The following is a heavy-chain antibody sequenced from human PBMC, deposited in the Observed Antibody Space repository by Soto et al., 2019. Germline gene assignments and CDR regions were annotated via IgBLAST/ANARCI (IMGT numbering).Heavy chain of an antibody. CDR2: ISAYNGNT. CDR1: GYMFASYG. J-gene: IGHJ6*02. V-gene: IGHV1-18*01. Sequence: ASVKVSCKDSGYMFASYGISWVRQAPGQGLEWMGWISAYNGNTNYAQKLQGRVTMSTDTSTSTAYMELRSLRSDDTAVYYCGRSVGLSYGMDVWGQGTTVTVSS. D-gene: IGHD1-26*01. CDR3: GRSVGLSYGMDV.